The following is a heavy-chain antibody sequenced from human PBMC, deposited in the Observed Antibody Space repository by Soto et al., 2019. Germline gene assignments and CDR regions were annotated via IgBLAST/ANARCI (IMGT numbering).Heavy chain of an antibody. V-gene: IGHV3-23*01. Sequence: GGSLRLSCAASGFTFSSYAMSWVRQAPGKGLEWVSAISGSGGSTYYADSVKGRFTISRDNSKNTLYLQMNSLRAEDTAVYYCAKVRRKLDYYDSGSYSEFDYWGQGTLVTVSS. J-gene: IGHJ4*02. CDR1: GFTFSSYA. CDR2: ISGSGGST. D-gene: IGHD3-10*01. CDR3: AKVRRKLDYYDSGSYSEFDY.